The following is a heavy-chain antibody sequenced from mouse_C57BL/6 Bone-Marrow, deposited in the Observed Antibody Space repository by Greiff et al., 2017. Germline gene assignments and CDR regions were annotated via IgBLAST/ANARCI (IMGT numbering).Heavy chain of an antibody. CDR3: ARGLGQDAMVY. Sequence: EVQLQQSGPGLAKPSPTLSLTCSATGYSITSDYWNWIRKIPGNKLEYIGYISYSGSTYYYPPPKSRNSRTRDTSKNQYYLQLNSVTTEDTATYYCARGLGQDAMVYWGQGTSVTVSS. CDR1: GYSITSDY. CDR2: ISYSGST. J-gene: IGHJ4*01. D-gene: IGHD3-3*01. V-gene: IGHV3-8*01.